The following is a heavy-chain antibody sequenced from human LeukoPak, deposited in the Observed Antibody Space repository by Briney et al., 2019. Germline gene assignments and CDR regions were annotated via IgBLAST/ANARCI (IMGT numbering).Heavy chain of an antibody. CDR1: GFTFSDYY. V-gene: IGHV3-11*04. CDR2: ISSSSSTI. J-gene: IGHJ6*03. D-gene: IGHD1-26*01. Sequence: PGGSLRLSCAASGFTFSDYYMSWIRQAPGKGLEWVSYISSSSSTIYYADSVKGRFTISRDNAKNSLYLQMNSLRAEDTAVYYCAREGVTTQGNYYYYYYMDVWGKGTTVTVSS. CDR3: AREGVTTQGNYYYYYYMDV.